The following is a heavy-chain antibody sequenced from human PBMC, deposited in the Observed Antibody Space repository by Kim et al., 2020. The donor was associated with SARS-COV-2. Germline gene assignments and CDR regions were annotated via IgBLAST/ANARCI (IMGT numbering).Heavy chain of an antibody. CDR3: ARGARPEAVVGGPMFDP. Sequence: ASVKVSCKASGYTFTGYYMHWVRQAPGQGLEWMGRINPNSGGTNYAQKFQGRVTMTRDTSISTAYMELSRLRSDDTAVYYCARGARPEAVVGGPMFDPWGQGTLVTVSS. CDR1: GYTFTGYY. V-gene: IGHV1-2*06. J-gene: IGHJ5*02. CDR2: INPNSGGT. D-gene: IGHD2-15*01.